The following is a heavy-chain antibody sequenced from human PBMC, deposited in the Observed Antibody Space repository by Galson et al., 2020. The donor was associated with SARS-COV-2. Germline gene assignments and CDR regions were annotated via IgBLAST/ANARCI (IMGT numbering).Heavy chain of an antibody. J-gene: IGHJ3*02. CDR2: IFYGVST. V-gene: IGHV4-39*01. CDR3: ARQNRIMGGYYGPFDM. Sequence: ASETLSLTCTVSGGSLTSTSYYWGWIRQPPGKGLEGIGSIFYGVSTYNKPSPKSRVTMSVDTSKNQFSLKLTSVTAADTAVYSCARQNRIMGGYYGPFDMWGQGTMVTVSS. D-gene: IGHD1-26*01. CDR1: GGSLTSTSYY.